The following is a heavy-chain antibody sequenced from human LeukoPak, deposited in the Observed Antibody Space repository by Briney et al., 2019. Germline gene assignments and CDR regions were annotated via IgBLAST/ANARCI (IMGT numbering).Heavy chain of an antibody. Sequence: NPGGSLRLSCAASGFTFSNAWMSWVRQAPGKGLEWVGRIKSKTDGGTTDYAAPVKGRFTISRDDSKNTLYLQMNSLKTEDTAVYYCTTVPYSSGWYYFDSWGQGTLVTVSS. V-gene: IGHV3-15*01. J-gene: IGHJ4*02. CDR1: GFTFSNAW. CDR2: IKSKTDGGTT. CDR3: TTVPYSSGWYYFDS. D-gene: IGHD6-19*01.